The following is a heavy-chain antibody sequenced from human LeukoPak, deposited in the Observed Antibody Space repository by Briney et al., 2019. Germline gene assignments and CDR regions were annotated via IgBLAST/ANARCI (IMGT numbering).Heavy chain of an antibody. D-gene: IGHD2-2*01. CDR3: ARVPSSASCYFCYFDP. Sequence: GVSLRLSCAASGFTFSSYAMGWVLQAPGKGLEWVSGISGSGGTPYYPDSVRGRFTLSRGNTHTTVYMQIKSLRVEHTAVYYCARVPSSASCYFCYFDPWGQGTLVTVSS. CDR2: ISGSGGTP. V-gene: IGHV3-23*01. CDR1: GFTFSSYA. J-gene: IGHJ5*02.